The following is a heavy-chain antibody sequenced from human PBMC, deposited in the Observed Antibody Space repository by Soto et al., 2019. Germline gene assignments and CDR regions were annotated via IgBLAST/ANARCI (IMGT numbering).Heavy chain of an antibody. J-gene: IGHJ3*01. CDR2: INTDGDVR. CDR3: TRRDVFDL. V-gene: IGHV3-48*01. Sequence: GGSLRLSCKVSGFTLSTSAMNWVRQAPGKGLEWVSYINTDGDVRHYADSVKGRFTVSRDNAKNLVYLQMNNVGADDTAVYFCTRRDVFDLWGQGATVTVSS. CDR1: GFTLSTSA.